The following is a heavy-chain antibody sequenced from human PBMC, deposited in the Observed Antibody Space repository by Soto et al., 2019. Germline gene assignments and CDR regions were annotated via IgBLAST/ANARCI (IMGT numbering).Heavy chain of an antibody. CDR1: GGSFSGYY. V-gene: IGHV4-34*01. CDR3: ARGGYDFWSGYYLYYYYGMDV. D-gene: IGHD3-3*01. J-gene: IGHJ6*02. CDR2: INHSGST. Sequence: SETPSLTCAVYGGSFSGYYWSWIRQPPGKGLEWIGEINHSGSTNYNPSLKSRVTISVDTSKNQFSLKLSSVTAADTAVYYCARGGYDFWSGYYLYYYYGMDVWGQGTTVTVYS.